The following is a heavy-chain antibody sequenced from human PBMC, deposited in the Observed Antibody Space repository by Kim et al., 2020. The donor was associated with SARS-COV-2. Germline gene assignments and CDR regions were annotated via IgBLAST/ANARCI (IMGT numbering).Heavy chain of an antibody. J-gene: IGHJ6*02. CDR2: IWYDGSNK. D-gene: IGHD2-21*01. CDR1: GFTFSSYC. Sequence: GGSLRLSCAASGFTFSSYCMHWVRQAPGKGLEWVAVIWYDGSNKYYADSVKGRFTISRDNSKNTLYLQMNSLRAEDTAVYYCAKSIDRGYYYGMDVWGQGTTVTVSS. V-gene: IGHV3-33*06. CDR3: AKSIDRGYYYGMDV.